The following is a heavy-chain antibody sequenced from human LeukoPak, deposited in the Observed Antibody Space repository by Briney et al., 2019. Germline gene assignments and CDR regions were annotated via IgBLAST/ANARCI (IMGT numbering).Heavy chain of an antibody. CDR3: ARDEKGRILGFRY. D-gene: IGHD2-21*01. CDR2: IYSGGST. Sequence: GGSLRLSCAASGFTVSSNYMSWVRQAPGKGLEWVSVIYSGGSTYYADSVKGRFTVSRDNSKNTLYLQVNSLRAEDTAVYYCARDEKGRILGFRYWGQGTLVTVSS. CDR1: GFTVSSNY. J-gene: IGHJ4*02. V-gene: IGHV3-53*01.